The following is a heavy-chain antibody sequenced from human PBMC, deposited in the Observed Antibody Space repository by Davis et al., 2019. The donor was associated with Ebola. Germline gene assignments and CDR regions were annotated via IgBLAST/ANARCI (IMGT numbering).Heavy chain of an antibody. V-gene: IGHV3-11*04. CDR3: ARDRRYCTNGVCFRDAFDI. CDR1: GFTFSDYY. Sequence: PGGSLRLSCAASGFTFSDYYMSWIRQAPWKWLEWVSYISSSGSTIYYADSVKGRFTISRDNAKNSLYLQMNSLRAEDTAVYYCARDRRYCTNGVCFRDAFDIWGQGTMVTVSS. CDR2: ISSSGSTI. J-gene: IGHJ3*02. D-gene: IGHD2-8*01.